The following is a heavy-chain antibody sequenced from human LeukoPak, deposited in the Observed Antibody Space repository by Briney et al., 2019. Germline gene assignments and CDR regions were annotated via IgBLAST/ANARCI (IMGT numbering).Heavy chain of an antibody. CDR2: ISWDGGST. J-gene: IGHJ4*02. D-gene: IGHD1-7*01. V-gene: IGHV3-43*01. Sequence: GGSLRLSCAASGFIFDDYTMHWVRQAPGKGLEWVSLISWDGGSTYYADSVKGRFTISRDNAKNSLYLQMNSLRAEDTAVYYCAREDDWNYEDYWGQGILVTVSS. CDR3: AREDDWNYEDY. CDR1: GFIFDDYT.